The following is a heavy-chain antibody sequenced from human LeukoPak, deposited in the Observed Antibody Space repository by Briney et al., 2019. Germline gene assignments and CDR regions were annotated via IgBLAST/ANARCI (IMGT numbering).Heavy chain of an antibody. V-gene: IGHV3-48*02. D-gene: IGHD3-9*01. J-gene: IGHJ4*02. Sequence: QPGGSLRLSCAASGFTFSSYSMNWVRQAPGKGLEWVSYISSSSSIIYYADSVKGRFTISRDNAKNSLYLQMNSLRDEDTAVYYCARYMNGFDGFDYWGQGTLVTVSS. CDR3: ARYMNGFDGFDY. CDR2: ISSSSSII. CDR1: GFTFSSYS.